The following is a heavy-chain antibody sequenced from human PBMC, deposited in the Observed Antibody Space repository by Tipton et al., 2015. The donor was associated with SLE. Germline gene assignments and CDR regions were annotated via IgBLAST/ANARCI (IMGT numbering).Heavy chain of an antibody. CDR3: ASVELRSWAFDY. V-gene: IGHV1-8*02. CDR2: MNPNSGNT. CDR1: GYPFTSYT. D-gene: IGHD1-26*01. J-gene: IGHJ4*02. Sequence: QLVQSGAEVKKPGASVKVSCKASGYPFTSYTITWVRQAPGQGLEWMGWMNPNSGNTGYAQNFQDRLTMTRNTSMSTAYMELSSLRSDDAAVYYCASVELRSWAFDYWGQGTLVTVSS.